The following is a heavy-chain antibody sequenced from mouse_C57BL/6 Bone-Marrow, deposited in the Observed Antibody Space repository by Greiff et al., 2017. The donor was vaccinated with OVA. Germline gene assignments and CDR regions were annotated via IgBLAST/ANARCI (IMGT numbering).Heavy chain of an antibody. V-gene: IGHV1-81*01. CDR3: AREEENWAMDY. D-gene: IGHD4-1*01. Sequence: VQLKQSGAELARPGASVKLSCKASGYTFTSYGISWVKQRTGQGLEWIGEIYPRSGNTYYNEKFKGKATLTADKSSSTAYMELRSLTSEDSAVYFCAREEENWAMDYWGQGTSVTVSS. CDR2: IYPRSGNT. J-gene: IGHJ4*01. CDR1: GYTFTSYG.